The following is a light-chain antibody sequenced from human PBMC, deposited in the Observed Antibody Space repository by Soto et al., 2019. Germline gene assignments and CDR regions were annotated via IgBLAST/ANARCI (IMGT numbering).Light chain of an antibody. CDR2: EGS. CDR1: SSDVGSYNL. Sequence: QSVLTQPASVSGSPGQSITISCTGTSSDVGSYNLVSWYQQHPGKAPKLMIYEGSKRPSGVSNRFSGSKSGNTASLTISGLQAEDEADYYCCSYAGSSTWVFGGGTKLNRP. V-gene: IGLV2-23*01. J-gene: IGLJ3*02. CDR3: CSYAGSSTWV.